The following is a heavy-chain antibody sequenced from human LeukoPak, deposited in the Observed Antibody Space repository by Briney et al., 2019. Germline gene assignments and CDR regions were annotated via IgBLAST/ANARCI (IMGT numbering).Heavy chain of an antibody. J-gene: IGHJ4*02. V-gene: IGHV4-38-2*02. CDR2: IYHSGST. CDR1: GYSISSGYY. Sequence: SETLSLTCTVSGYSISSGYYWGWIRQPPGKRLEWIGSIYHSGSTYYNPSLKSRVTMLVDTSNNQFSLKLSSVTAADTAVYYCATEASYCGGDCHMRDYWGQGTLVTVSS. CDR3: ATEASYCGGDCHMRDY. D-gene: IGHD2-21*02.